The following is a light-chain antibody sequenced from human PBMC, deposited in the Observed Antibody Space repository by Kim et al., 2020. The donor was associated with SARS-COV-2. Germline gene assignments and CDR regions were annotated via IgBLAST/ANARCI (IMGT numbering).Light chain of an antibody. Sequence: EIVLTQSPATLSLSPGERATLSCRASQSVGSYLAWYQHKPGQAPRLLIYDASNRATGIPARFSGSGSGTDFILTITNLEPEDFAVYYCQQRSYWLTFGGGTKVDIK. V-gene: IGKV3-11*01. CDR2: DAS. CDR3: QQRSYWLT. J-gene: IGKJ4*01. CDR1: QSVGSY.